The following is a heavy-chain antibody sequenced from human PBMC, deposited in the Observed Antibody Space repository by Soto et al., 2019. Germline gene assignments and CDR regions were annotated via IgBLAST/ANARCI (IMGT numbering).Heavy chain of an antibody. D-gene: IGHD3-16*02. Sequence: SETLSLTCAVSCGSNSTDYWWSWVRHPPGKGLEWIGEVHHSGNTNYIQHHKSRVTMSLDKSGDRLSVELTTVAAAATAVYYCARGSHYRWVYWGRGGLV. V-gene: IGHV4-4*02. CDR1: CGSNSTDYW. CDR2: VHHSGNT. J-gene: IGHJ4*02. CDR3: ARGSHYRWVY.